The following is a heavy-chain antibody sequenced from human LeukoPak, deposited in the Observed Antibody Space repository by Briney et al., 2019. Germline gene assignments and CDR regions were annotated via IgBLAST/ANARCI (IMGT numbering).Heavy chain of an antibody. CDR1: GYTFTDYY. J-gene: IGHJ3*02. V-gene: IGHV1-2*06. Sequence: ASVKVFCKASGYTFTDYYMHWVRQAPGQGLEWMGRINPNSGGSNYAQEFQGRVTMTRDTSISTAYMELSSLRSEDTAVYYCARDWHDSSGYFFDAFDIWGQGTMVTVSS. D-gene: IGHD3-22*01. CDR3: ARDWHDSSGYFFDAFDI. CDR2: INPNSGGS.